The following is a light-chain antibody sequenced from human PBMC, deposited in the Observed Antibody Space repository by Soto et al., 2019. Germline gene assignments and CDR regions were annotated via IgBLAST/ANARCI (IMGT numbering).Light chain of an antibody. J-gene: IGKJ5*01. CDR2: DAS. CDR1: QTVSSY. Sequence: EIVLTQSPATLSLSPGERATLSCRASQTVSSYLLWYQQKPGQAPRLLIYDASNRASGTPARFSGSGSETDFTLTISSLEPEDIAVYYCQHRKNWPLTFGQGTRLEI. V-gene: IGKV3-11*01. CDR3: QHRKNWPLT.